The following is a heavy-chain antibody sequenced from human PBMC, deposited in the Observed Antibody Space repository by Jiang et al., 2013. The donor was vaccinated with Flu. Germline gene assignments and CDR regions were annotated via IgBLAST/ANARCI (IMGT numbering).Heavy chain of an antibody. V-gene: IGHV3-30*18. CDR2: ISYDGSNK. CDR1: GFTFSSYG. Sequence: VQLLESGGGVVQPGRSLRLSCAASGFTFSSYGMHWVRQAPGKGLEWVAVISYDGSNKYYADSVKGRFTISRDNSKNTLYLQMNSLRAEDTAVYYCAKEGPGYDSSEYYYYMDVWGKGTTVTVSS. CDR3: AKEGPGYDSSEYYYYMDV. J-gene: IGHJ6*03. D-gene: IGHD5-12*01.